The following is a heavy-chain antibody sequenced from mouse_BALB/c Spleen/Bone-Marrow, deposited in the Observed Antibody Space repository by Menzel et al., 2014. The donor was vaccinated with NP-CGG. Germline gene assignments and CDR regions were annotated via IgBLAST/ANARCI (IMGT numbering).Heavy chain of an antibody. V-gene: IGHV1-62-2*01. CDR1: GYTFTDYI. Sequence: VQLQQSGAELVKPGASVKLSCKASGYTFTDYIIHWIKQRSGQGLEWIGWFYPGSGNIKYNEKFKDKATLTADKSSSTVYMGLSRLTSEDSAVYFCTRHFYGSSYFDYWGQGTTLTVSS. CDR3: TRHFYGSSYFDY. D-gene: IGHD1-1*01. CDR2: FYPGSGNI. J-gene: IGHJ2*01.